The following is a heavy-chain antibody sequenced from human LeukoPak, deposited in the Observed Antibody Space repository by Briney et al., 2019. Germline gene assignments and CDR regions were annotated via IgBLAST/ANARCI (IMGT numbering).Heavy chain of an antibody. J-gene: IGHJ4*02. CDR2: ISYDGSNK. CDR3: ARDEGRGYDFWSGYVGYFDF. Sequence: PGGSLRLSCTASGFTFSSYAMHWVRQAPGKELEWVAVISYDGSNKYYADSVKGRFTISRDNSKNTLYLQMNSLRAEDTAVYYCARDEGRGYDFWSGYVGYFDFWGQRTLVTVSS. V-gene: IGHV3-30-3*01. D-gene: IGHD3-3*01. CDR1: GFTFSSYA.